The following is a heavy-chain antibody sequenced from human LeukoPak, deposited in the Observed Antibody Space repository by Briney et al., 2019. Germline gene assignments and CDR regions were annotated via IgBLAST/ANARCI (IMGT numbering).Heavy chain of an antibody. J-gene: IGHJ4*02. CDR1: GFRFGDYW. CDR3: ARGRYNWTF. CDR2: IKQDGSEK. V-gene: IGHV3-7*01. D-gene: IGHD1-20*01. Sequence: GGSLRLSCAASGFRFGDYWMTWARHVPGKGLEWVANIKQDGSEKYYVDSVKGRFTISRDNAKNSLYLQMSSLRVEDTAVYYCARGRYNWTFWGQGTLVTVSS.